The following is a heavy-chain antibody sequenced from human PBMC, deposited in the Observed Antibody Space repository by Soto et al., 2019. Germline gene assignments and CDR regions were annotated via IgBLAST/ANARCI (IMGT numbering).Heavy chain of an antibody. D-gene: IGHD1-7*01. CDR1: GLTFSSYD. CDR3: VRRVSGNYDY. Sequence: EVQLAESGGGMVKLGGPLRLSFVASGLTFSSYDMHWARQAPGKGLEYVSSISSNGGTTYYGNSVKGRFTISRDNSKNTLYLQMGSLRAEDMAVYYCVRRVSGNYDYWGQGTLVTVSS. V-gene: IGHV3-64*01. J-gene: IGHJ4*02. CDR2: ISSNGGTT.